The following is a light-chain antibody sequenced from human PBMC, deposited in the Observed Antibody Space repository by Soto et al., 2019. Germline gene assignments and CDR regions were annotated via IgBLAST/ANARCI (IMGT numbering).Light chain of an antibody. CDR3: QQYGSSQFT. Sequence: IVMTQSPATLSLSPGERVTLSCRASQSVGSNLAWYQQKPGQAPRLLIYGASSRATGIPDRFSGSGSGTDFTLTISRLEPEDFAVYYCQQYGSSQFTFGPGTKVDI. CDR2: GAS. CDR1: QSVGSN. J-gene: IGKJ3*01. V-gene: IGKV3-20*01.